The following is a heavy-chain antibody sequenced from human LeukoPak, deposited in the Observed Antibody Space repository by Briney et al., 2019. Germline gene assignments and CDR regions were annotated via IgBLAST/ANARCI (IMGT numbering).Heavy chain of an antibody. J-gene: IGHJ4*02. CDR2: IYPGDSDT. CDR3: ASQLRDSSGYYSYYFDY. Sequence: GESLKISCKGSGYSFTTYWIGWVRQMPGRGLEWMGIIYPGDSDTRYSPSFQGQVTISADKSISTAYLQWSSLKASDAAMYYCASQLRDSSGYYSYYFDYWGQGTLVTVSS. D-gene: IGHD3-22*01. V-gene: IGHV5-51*01. CDR1: GYSFTTYW.